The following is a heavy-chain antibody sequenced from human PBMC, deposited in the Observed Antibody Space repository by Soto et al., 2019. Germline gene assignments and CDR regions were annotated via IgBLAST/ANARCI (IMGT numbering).Heavy chain of an antibody. D-gene: IGHD1-7*01. CDR1: GGSISSSSYC. CDR3: ARQTGTTDY. Sequence: SETLSLTCTVSGGSISSSSYCWGWIRQPPGKGLEWIGSIYYSGSTYYNPSLKSRVTISVDTSKNQFSLKLSSVTAADTAVYYCARQTGTTDYWGQGTLVTVSS. V-gene: IGHV4-39*01. CDR2: IYYSGST. J-gene: IGHJ4*02.